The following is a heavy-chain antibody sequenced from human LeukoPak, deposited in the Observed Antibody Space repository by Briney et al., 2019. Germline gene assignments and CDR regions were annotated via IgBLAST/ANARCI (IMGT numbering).Heavy chain of an antibody. CDR3: ARDRERWVGERFLGLDY. J-gene: IGHJ4*02. Sequence: GGSLRLSCAASGFTFSSYGMHWVRQAPGKGLEWVAVISYDGSNKYYADSVKGRFTISRDNSKNTLYLQMNSLRAEDTAVYYCARDRERWVGERFLGLDYWGQGTLVTVSS. CDR2: ISYDGSNK. V-gene: IGHV3-30*03. D-gene: IGHD3-3*01. CDR1: GFTFSSYG.